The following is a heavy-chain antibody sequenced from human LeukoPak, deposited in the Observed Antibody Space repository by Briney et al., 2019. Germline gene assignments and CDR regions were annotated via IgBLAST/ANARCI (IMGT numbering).Heavy chain of an antibody. D-gene: IGHD3-10*01. V-gene: IGHV1-2*02. J-gene: IGHJ4*02. CDR3: ARGDGDYSDY. Sequence: ASVKVSCKASGYTFTGYYMHWVRQAPGQGLEWMGWTNPNSGGTNYAQKFQGRVTMTTDTSISTAYMEQSRLRSDDTAVYYCARGDGDYSDYWGQGTLVTVSS. CDR2: TNPNSGGT. CDR1: GYTFTGYY.